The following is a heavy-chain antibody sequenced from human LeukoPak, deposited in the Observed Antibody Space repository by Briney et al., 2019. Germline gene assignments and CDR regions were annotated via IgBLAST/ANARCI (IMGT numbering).Heavy chain of an antibody. CDR1: GFTFDDYA. D-gene: IGHD2-2*01. J-gene: IGHJ5*02. V-gene: IGHV3-9*01. CDR3: AKGRDKYQLLSKNWFDP. Sequence: GGSLRLSCAASGFTFDDYAMHWVRHAPGKGLEWVSGISWNSGSIGYADSVEGRFTISRDNAKNSLYLQMNSLRAEDTALYYCAKGRDKYQLLSKNWFDPWGQGTLVTVSS. CDR2: ISWNSGSI.